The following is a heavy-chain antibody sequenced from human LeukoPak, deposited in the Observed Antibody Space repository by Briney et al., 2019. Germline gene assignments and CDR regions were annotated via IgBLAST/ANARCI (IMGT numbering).Heavy chain of an antibody. CDR3: ARDWLIEGYYYYYMDV. D-gene: IGHD3-10*01. CDR2: IIPIFGTA. Sequence: SVKVSCKASGGTFSSYAISWVRQAPGQGLEWMGGIIPIFGTANYAQKFQGRVTITTDESTSTAYMELSSLRSEDTAVYYCARDWLIEGYYYYYMDVWGKGTTVTVSS. J-gene: IGHJ6*03. V-gene: IGHV1-69*05. CDR1: GGTFSSYA.